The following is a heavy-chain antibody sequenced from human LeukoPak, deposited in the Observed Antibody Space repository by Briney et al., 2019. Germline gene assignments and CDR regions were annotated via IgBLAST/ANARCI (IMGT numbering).Heavy chain of an antibody. CDR1: GFAFSSDS. V-gene: IGHV3-21*01. Sequence: GGSLRLSCAASGFAFSSDSMNWVRQAPGKGLEWVSSISSSSSYIYYADSVKGRFTISRDNAKNSLYLQMNSLRAEDTAVYYCARLTVTTFSDWFDPWGQGTLVTVSS. CDR2: ISSSSSYI. CDR3: ARLTVTTFSDWFDP. D-gene: IGHD4-17*01. J-gene: IGHJ5*02.